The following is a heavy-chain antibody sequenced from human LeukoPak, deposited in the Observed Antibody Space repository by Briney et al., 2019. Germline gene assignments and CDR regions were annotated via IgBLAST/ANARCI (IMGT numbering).Heavy chain of an antibody. D-gene: IGHD5-18*01. CDR3: ARAGDTAMVTDFDY. Sequence: GASVKVSCKASGYTFTTYYMHWVRQAPGQGLEWMGIINPSSGSTSYAQKFQGRVTMTRDTSTSTVYMELSRLRSDDTAVYYCARAGDTAMVTDFDYWGQGTLVTVSS. CDR1: GYTFTTYY. CDR2: INPSSGST. J-gene: IGHJ4*02. V-gene: IGHV1-46*01.